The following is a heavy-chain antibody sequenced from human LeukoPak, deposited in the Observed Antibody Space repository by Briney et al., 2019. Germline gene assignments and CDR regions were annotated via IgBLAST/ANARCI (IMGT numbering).Heavy chain of an antibody. V-gene: IGHV3-30*03. D-gene: IGHD3-9*01. Sequence: GGSLRLSCAASGFTFSSYGMHWVRQAPGKGLEWVAVISYDGYNKYYADSVKGRFTISRDNSKNTLYLQMNSLRAEDTAVYYCARGNYDVLTGLDYWGQGTLVTVSS. CDR1: GFTFSSYG. CDR2: ISYDGYNK. J-gene: IGHJ4*02. CDR3: ARGNYDVLTGLDY.